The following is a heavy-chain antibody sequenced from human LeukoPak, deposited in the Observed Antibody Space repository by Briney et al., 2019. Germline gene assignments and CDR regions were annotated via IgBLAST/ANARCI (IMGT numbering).Heavy chain of an antibody. J-gene: IGHJ3*02. V-gene: IGHV3-30*04. D-gene: IGHD3-22*01. CDR3: AREKKRGYYYDSSGHNDAFDI. CDR2: ISYDGSNK. CDR1: GFTFSSYA. Sequence: GGSLRLSCAASGFTFSSYAMHWVRQAPGKGLEWVAVISYDGSNKYYADSVKGRFTISRDNSKNTLYLQMNSLRAEDTAVYYCAREKKRGYYYDSSGHNDAFDIWGQGTMVTVSS.